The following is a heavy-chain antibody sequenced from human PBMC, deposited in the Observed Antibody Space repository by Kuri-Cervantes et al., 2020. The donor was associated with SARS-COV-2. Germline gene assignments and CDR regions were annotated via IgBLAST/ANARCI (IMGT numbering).Heavy chain of an antibody. Sequence: GESLKISCAASGFTFSSYAMSWVRQAPGKELEWVSAISGSGGSTYYADSVKGRFTISRDNSKNTLYLQMNSLRAEDTAVYYCAKSRWQQLSWLDYWGQGTLVTVSS. CDR1: GFTFSSYA. CDR3: AKSRWQQLSWLDY. CDR2: ISGSGGST. D-gene: IGHD6-13*01. V-gene: IGHV3-23*01. J-gene: IGHJ4*02.